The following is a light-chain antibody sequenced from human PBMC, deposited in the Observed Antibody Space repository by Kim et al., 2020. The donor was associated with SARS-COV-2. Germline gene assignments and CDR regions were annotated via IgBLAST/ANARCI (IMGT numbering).Light chain of an antibody. CDR1: RSNIGSNT. Sequence: QSVVTQPPSASRTPGQRVTISCSGSRSNIGSNTVNWYQQLPGTAPKLLIYSNIQRPSGVPDRFSGSKSGTSASLAISGLQSEDEADYYCAAWDDSLNGPGFGGGPQRTVL. V-gene: IGLV1-44*01. CDR3: AAWDDSLNGPG. CDR2: SNI. J-gene: IGLJ3*02.